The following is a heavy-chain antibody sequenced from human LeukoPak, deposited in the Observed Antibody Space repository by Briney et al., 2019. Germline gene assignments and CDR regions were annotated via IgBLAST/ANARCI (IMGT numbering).Heavy chain of an antibody. Sequence: GGSLRLSCAASGFTFSSYSMNWVRQAPGKGLEWVSSISGSSSYIYYADSVKGRFTISRDNAKNSLYLQMNSLRAEDTAVYYCASEGGYDFWSGYYTDGWFDPWGQGTLVTVSS. D-gene: IGHD3-3*01. V-gene: IGHV3-21*01. CDR3: ASEGGYDFWSGYYTDGWFDP. CDR2: ISGSSSYI. J-gene: IGHJ5*02. CDR1: GFTFSSYS.